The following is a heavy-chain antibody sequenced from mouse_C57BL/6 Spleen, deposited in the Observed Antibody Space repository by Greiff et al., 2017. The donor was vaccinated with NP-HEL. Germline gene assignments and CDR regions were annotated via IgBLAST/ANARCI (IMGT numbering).Heavy chain of an antibody. CDR2: INPNNGGT. Sequence: VQLQQSGPELVKPGASVKIPCKASGYTFTDYNMDWVKQSHGKSLEWIGDINPNNGGTIYNQKFKGKATLTVDKSSSTAYMELRSLTSEDTAVYYCARWDGNYHGAYWGQGTLVTVSA. V-gene: IGHV1-18*01. D-gene: IGHD2-1*01. CDR3: ARWDGNYHGAY. J-gene: IGHJ3*01. CDR1: GYTFTDYN.